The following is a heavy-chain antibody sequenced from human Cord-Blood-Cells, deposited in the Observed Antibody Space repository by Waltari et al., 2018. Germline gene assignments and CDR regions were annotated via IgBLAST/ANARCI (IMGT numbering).Heavy chain of an antibody. CDR1: GFTFSSDS. J-gene: IGHJ4*02. Sequence: EVQLVESGGGLVQPGGSLILSCAASGFTFSSDSMNWVRQPPGKGLEWVSYISSSSSTTYYADSVKGRFTISRDNAKNSLYLQMNSLRDEDTAVYYCARDLGYDSSHSYFDYWGQGTLVTVSS. V-gene: IGHV3-48*02. D-gene: IGHD3-22*01. CDR3: ARDLGYDSSHSYFDY. CDR2: ISSSSSTT.